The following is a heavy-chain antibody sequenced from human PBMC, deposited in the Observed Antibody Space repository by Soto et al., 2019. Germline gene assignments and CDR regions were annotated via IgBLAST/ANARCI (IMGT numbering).Heavy chain of an antibody. CDR3: ATQQFFDASGFSFDQ. J-gene: IGHJ4*02. CDR1: GISFTTAW. D-gene: IGHD3-22*01. CDR2: IKSKTDGETV. Sequence: GGSLRLSCVGSGISFTTAWMNWVRQAPGKGLEWVDRIKSKTDGETVDYAAPVRGRFIISRDDSKNTVYLSVSGLKTEDTAIYYCATQQFFDASGFSFDQWGQGNLVTVSS. V-gene: IGHV3-15*01.